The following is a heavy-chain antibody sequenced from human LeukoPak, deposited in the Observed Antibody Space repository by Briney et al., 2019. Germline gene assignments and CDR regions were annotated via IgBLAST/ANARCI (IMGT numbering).Heavy chain of an antibody. CDR1: GFTFSSYA. D-gene: IGHD1-26*01. V-gene: IGHV3-30-3*01. CDR3: ARDRVVGSGSYYDCLWY. J-gene: IGHJ4*02. CDR2: ISYDGSNK. Sequence: GGSLRLSCAASGFTFSSYATHWVRRAPGKGLEWVAVISYDGSNKYYADSVKGRFTISRDNSKNTLYLQMNSLRAEDTAVYYCARDRVVGSGSYYDCLWYWGQGTLVTVSS.